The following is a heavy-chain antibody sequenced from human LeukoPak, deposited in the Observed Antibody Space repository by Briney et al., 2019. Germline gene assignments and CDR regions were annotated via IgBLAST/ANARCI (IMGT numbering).Heavy chain of an antibody. Sequence: TSSETLSLTCTVSGGSISSSSYYWGWIRQPPGKGLEWIGSFYYSGSTYYNPSLKSRVTISVDTSKNQFSLKLSSVTAADPAVYYCARAGGVKTAALDLDYWGQGTPVTVSS. CDR1: GGSISSSSYY. V-gene: IGHV4-39*07. D-gene: IGHD6-25*01. CDR3: ARAGGVKTAALDLDY. CDR2: FYYSGST. J-gene: IGHJ4*02.